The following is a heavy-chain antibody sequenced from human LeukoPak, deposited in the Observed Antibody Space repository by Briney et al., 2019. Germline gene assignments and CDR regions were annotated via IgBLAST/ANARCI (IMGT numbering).Heavy chain of an antibody. CDR3: AKSEQEPMNYFDY. Sequence: GGSLRLSCAASGFTFSDYTLNWVRQAPGKGLEWVSGFRGSDGSTDYADSVKGRFTISRDNSKNTLYPQMTSLRADDTAVYYCAKSEQEPMNYFDYWGQGTLVIVSS. CDR2: FRGSDGST. V-gene: IGHV3-23*01. CDR1: GFTFSDYT. J-gene: IGHJ4*02.